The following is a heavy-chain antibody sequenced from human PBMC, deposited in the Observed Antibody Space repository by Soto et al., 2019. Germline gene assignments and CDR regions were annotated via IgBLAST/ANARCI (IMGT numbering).Heavy chain of an antibody. CDR3: TTDSYSTMIEVRFDY. V-gene: IGHV3-15*07. Sequence: EVQLVDSGGDLVKPGGSLRLSCAGSAFAFSNAWINWVRQAPGKGLEWVGRIKSKALGGTTDFAAPVRGRFAITRDDSRTMAYMQMNSLNTEDTAVYYCTTDSYSTMIEVRFDYWGHGTLVTVSS. J-gene: IGHJ4*01. D-gene: IGHD3-22*01. CDR2: IKSKALGGTT. CDR1: AFAFSNAW.